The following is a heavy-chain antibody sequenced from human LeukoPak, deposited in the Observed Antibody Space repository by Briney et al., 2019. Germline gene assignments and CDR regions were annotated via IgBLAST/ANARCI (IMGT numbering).Heavy chain of an antibody. V-gene: IGHV1-2*02. CDR2: INPNSGGT. J-gene: IGHJ3*02. CDR1: GYTFTGYY. D-gene: IGHD6-13*01. CDR3: ARDKQQQLATWRGDAFDI. Sequence: ASVTISCKASGYTFTGYYMHWVRQAPGQGLEWMGWINPNSGGTNYAQKFQGRVTMTRDTSTSTAYMELRSLRSDDTAVYYCARDKQQQLATWRGDAFDIWGQGTMVTVSS.